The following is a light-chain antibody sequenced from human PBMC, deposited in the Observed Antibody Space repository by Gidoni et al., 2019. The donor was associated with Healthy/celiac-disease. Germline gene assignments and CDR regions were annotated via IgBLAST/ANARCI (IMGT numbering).Light chain of an antibody. CDR1: QSVSSY. J-gene: IGKJ3*01. V-gene: IGKV1-39*01. CDR2: ATS. Sequence: DSQMTQSPSSLSASVGDRITITCRASQSVSSYLNWYQQKPVKAPKLLISATSSLQSGVPPRFSGSGSGTDFTLTISSLQPEDFATYYCQQSNSTPFTFXPXTKVDIK. CDR3: QQSNSTPFT.